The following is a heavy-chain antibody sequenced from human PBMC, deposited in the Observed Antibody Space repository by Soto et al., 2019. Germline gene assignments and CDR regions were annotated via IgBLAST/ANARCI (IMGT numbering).Heavy chain of an antibody. D-gene: IGHD3-10*01. V-gene: IGHV4-4*02. J-gene: IGHJ4*02. Sequence: QVQLQESGPGLVKPSGTLALTCAVSGASISISNWWSWVRQPPGKGLEWLGEIYHSGSTNYNPSLKSRVPISVDKSRNQFSLKLSSVNAADTAVYYCARRWGEGRVDYWGQGNLVTVSS. CDR1: GASISISNW. CDR3: ARRWGEGRVDY. CDR2: IYHSGST.